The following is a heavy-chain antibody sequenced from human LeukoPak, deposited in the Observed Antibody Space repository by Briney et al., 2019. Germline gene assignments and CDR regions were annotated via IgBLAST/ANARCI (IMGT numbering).Heavy chain of an antibody. Sequence: GGSLRLSCAASGFPFSSHAMSWVRQAPGKGLEWVSTISGRGDRTYYADSVKGRFTISRDNAKNSLYLQMNSLRAEDTAVYYCARLTTTVTTPFDYWGQGTLVTVSS. CDR3: ARLTTTVTTPFDY. D-gene: IGHD4-17*01. J-gene: IGHJ4*02. CDR1: GFPFSSHA. CDR2: ISGRGDRT. V-gene: IGHV3-23*01.